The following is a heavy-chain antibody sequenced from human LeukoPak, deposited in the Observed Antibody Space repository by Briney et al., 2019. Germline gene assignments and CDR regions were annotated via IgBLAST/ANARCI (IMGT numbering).Heavy chain of an antibody. J-gene: IGHJ6*02. CDR2: INPKSGGT. CDR1: GYTFTDYY. Sequence: GPVKVSCKASGYTFTDYYVHWVRQAPGQGLEWMGWINPKSGGTNFAQKFHGRVTMTRDTSITTAYMELSSLRSEDTAVYYCAAGWYSSGQRHYYGMDVWGQGTTVTVSS. CDR3: AAGWYSSGQRHYYGMDV. D-gene: IGHD6-19*01. V-gene: IGHV1-2*02.